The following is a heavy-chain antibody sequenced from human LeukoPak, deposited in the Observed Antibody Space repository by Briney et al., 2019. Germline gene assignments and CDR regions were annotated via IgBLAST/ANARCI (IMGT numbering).Heavy chain of an antibody. CDR2: IHSDGRST. J-gene: IGHJ4*02. CDR1: GFTFSSYE. V-gene: IGHV3-74*01. CDR3: ARDFGSSTSYFFDY. Sequence: PGGSLRLSCAASGFTFSSYEINWVRQAPGKGLVWVSWIHSDGRSTGYADSVKGRFTVSRDNAKHTLFLQMNSLRAEDTAVYYCARDFGSSTSYFFDYWGRGTLVTVSS. D-gene: IGHD1-26*01.